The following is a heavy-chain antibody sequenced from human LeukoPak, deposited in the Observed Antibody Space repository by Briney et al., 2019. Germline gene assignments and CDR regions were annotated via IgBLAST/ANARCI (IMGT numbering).Heavy chain of an antibody. Sequence: SETLSLTCAVYGGSFSGYDWSWIRQPPGKGLEWIGEINHSGSTNYSPSLKSRVTISVDTSKNQFSLKLSSVTAADTAVYYCAGRPRLTYYYDSSGYYHGYFDYWGQGTLVTVSS. J-gene: IGHJ4*02. CDR3: AGRPRLTYYYDSSGYYHGYFDY. D-gene: IGHD3-22*01. CDR1: GGSFSGYD. CDR2: INHSGST. V-gene: IGHV4-34*01.